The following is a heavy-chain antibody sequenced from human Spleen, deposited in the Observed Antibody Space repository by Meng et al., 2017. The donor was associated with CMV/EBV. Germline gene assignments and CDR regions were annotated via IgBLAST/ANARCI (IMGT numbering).Heavy chain of an antibody. CDR2: IIPIFGTA. D-gene: IGHD6-6*01. V-gene: IGHV1-69*05. J-gene: IGHJ4*02. CDR3: ARGRQRYSSSLAGAY. CDR1: GGTFSSYA. Sequence: SVKVSCKASGGTFSSYAISWVRQAPGQGLEWMGGIIPIFGTANYAQKFQGRVTITTDESTSTAYMELSSLRSEDTAVYYCARGRQRYSSSLAGAYWGQGTLVTVSS.